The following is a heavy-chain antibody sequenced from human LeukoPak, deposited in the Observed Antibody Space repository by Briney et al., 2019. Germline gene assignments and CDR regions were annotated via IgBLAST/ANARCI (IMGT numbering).Heavy chain of an antibody. D-gene: IGHD6-13*01. J-gene: IGHJ5*02. CDR1: GGSFSGYY. CDR3: ARAGQHSQVVHWFDP. CDR2: INHGGST. V-gene: IGHV4-34*01. Sequence: SETLSLTCAVYGGSFSGYYWSWIRQPPGKGLEWIGEINHGGSTNYNPSLKSRVTISVDTSKNQFSLKLSSVTAADTAVYYCARAGQHSQVVHWFDPWGQGTLVTVSS.